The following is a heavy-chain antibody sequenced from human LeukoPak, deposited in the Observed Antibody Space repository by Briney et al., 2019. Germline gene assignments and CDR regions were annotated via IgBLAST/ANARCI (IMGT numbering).Heavy chain of an antibody. Sequence: GASVKVSCKASGYTFTTYYIHWVRQAPGQGLEWMGIINPTGGSTPYARKFQVRVTMPRDTSTSPVFMEVNSLRSEDTAVYYCPLYSSTWYWAQGTLVTVSS. CDR2: INPTGGST. CDR3: PLYSSTWY. CDR1: GYTFTTYY. V-gene: IGHV1-46*01. J-gene: IGHJ4*02. D-gene: IGHD6-13*01.